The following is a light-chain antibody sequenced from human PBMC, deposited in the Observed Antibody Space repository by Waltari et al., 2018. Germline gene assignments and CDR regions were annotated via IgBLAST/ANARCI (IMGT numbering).Light chain of an antibody. CDR3: SSRNGRASQVV. J-gene: IGLJ2*01. CDR2: GKE. Sequence: SSGLTQDPAVSVALGQTIRITCRGGSLRTAYASRYQVKTGQAPVLVMFGKEKRPSGVPDRISGESSETTSSLIITGAQAEDEADYYCSSRNGRASQVVFAGGTKVTVL. V-gene: IGLV3-19*01. CDR1: SLRTAY.